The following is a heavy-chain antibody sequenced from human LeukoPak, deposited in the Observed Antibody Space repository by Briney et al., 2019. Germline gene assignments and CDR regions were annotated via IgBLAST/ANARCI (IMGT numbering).Heavy chain of an antibody. D-gene: IGHD2-2*01. J-gene: IGHJ4*02. CDR3: ARANFLYCSSTTCLFDY. V-gene: IGHV1-2*02. Sequence: ASVKVSCKASGYTFTDYYMHWVRQAPGQGFEWMGWINPNDGDTNYAQKFQGRVTMTRDMSISTAHMEVSRLRSDDTAVYYCARANFLYCSSTTCLFDYWGQGTLVTVSS. CDR2: INPNDGDT. CDR1: GYTFTDYY.